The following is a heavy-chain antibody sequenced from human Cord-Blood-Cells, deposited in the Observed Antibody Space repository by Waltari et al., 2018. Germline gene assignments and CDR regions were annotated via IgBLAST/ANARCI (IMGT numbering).Heavy chain of an antibody. CDR1: GGTFSSYA. V-gene: IGHV1-69*01. D-gene: IGHD6-13*01. CDR3: ARSWAGAAAGNNWFDP. J-gene: IGHJ5*02. Sequence: QVQLVQSGAEVKKPGSSVKVSCKASGGTFSSYAIRWVRQAPGKGLEWMGGIIPIFGTANYAQKFQGRVTITADESTSTAYMELSSLRSEDTAVYYCARSWAGAAAGNNWFDPWGQGTLVTVSS. CDR2: IIPIFGTA.